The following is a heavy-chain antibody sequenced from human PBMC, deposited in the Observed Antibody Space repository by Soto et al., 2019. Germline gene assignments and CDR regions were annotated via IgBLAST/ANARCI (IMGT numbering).Heavy chain of an antibody. CDR3: ARSLRGIIIDFDY. V-gene: IGHV3-23*01. CDR1: GFTFSSYA. Sequence: GGSLRLSCAASGFTFSSYAMSWVRQAPGKGREWVSAISGSGGSTYYVDSVKGRFTISSDNSKITLYLQINSLRAEDTAVYYCARSLRGIIIDFDYWGQGTQVTVSS. J-gene: IGHJ4*02. D-gene: IGHD3-10*01. CDR2: ISGSGGST.